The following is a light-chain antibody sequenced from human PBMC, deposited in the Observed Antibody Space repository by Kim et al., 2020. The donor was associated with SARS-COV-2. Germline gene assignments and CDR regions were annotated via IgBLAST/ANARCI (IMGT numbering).Light chain of an antibody. V-gene: IGKV3-20*01. J-gene: IGKJ2*01. CDR3: LQYGSSSPT. CDR1: QSVSSNY. CDR2: GAS. Sequence: EIVLMQSPGTLSLSPGERATLSCRASQSVSSNYLAWYQQKPGQAPRLLIYGASSRATGIPDRFSGSGSGTDFTLTISRLEPEDFALYYCLQYGSSSPTFGQGTNLEI.